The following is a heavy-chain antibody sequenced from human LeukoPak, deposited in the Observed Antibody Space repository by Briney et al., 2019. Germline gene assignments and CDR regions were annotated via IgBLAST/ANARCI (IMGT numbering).Heavy chain of an antibody. CDR1: GGSISSYY. V-gene: IGHV4-59*01. J-gene: IGHJ5*02. D-gene: IGHD6-19*01. Sequence: SETLSLTCTVSGGSISSYYWSWIRQPPGKGLEWIGYIYYSGSTNYNPSLKSRVTISVDTSKNQFSLKLSSVTAADTAVYYCARDSGYSSGVDPWGQGTLVTVSS. CDR3: ARDSGYSSGVDP. CDR2: IYYSGST.